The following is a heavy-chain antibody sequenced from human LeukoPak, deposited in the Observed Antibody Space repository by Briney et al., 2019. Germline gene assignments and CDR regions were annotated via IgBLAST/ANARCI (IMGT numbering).Heavy chain of an antibody. V-gene: IGHV3-21*01. J-gene: IGHJ6*02. CDR2: ISSSSSYI. CDR1: GFTFSSYS. Sequence: GGSLRLSCAASGFTFSSYSMNWVRQAPGKGLEWVSSISSSSSYIYYADSVKGRFTISRDNAKNSLYLQMNSLRAEDTAVYYCARDSLSTRYYYGMDVWGQGTTVTVSS. D-gene: IGHD5/OR15-5a*01. CDR3: ARDSLSTRYYYGMDV.